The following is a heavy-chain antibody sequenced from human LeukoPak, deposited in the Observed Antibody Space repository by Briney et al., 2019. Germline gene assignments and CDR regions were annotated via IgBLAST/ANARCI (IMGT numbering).Heavy chain of an antibody. CDR2: ISSSGSTI. J-gene: IGHJ4*02. D-gene: IGHD3-22*01. CDR3: AKDNRWGRGYYSHDY. V-gene: IGHV3-48*03. CDR1: GFTFSNYE. Sequence: PGGSLRLSCAASGFTFSNYEMNWVRQAPGKGLEWVSYISSSGSTIYADPVKGRFTISRDNAKNSLYLQMNSLRAEDTAVYYCAKDNRWGRGYYSHDYWGQGTLVTVSS.